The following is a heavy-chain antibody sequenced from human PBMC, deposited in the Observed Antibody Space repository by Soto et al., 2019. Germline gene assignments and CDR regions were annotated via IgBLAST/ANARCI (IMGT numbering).Heavy chain of an antibody. D-gene: IGHD2-2*02. Sequence: ASVKVSCKASGYSFTSYGISCARQAPGQGLEWMGWNSAYNGNANYAQKLQGRVTMTTDTSTSTAYMDLRSLRSDDTAVYYCALSTYTMRGYDYWGQVPLVTVAS. CDR2: NSAYNGNA. V-gene: IGHV1-18*01. CDR3: ALSTYTMRGYDY. CDR1: GYSFTSYG. J-gene: IGHJ4*02.